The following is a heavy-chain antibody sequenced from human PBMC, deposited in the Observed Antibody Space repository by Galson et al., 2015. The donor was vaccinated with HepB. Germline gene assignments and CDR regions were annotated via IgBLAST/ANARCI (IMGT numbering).Heavy chain of an antibody. J-gene: IGHJ5*02. V-gene: IGHV3-49*04. CDR3: TKEVVVAASAAWLDP. CDR1: GFTFSEYT. D-gene: IGHD2-15*01. Sequence: SLRLSCATSGFTFSEYTMSWVRQAPGKGLEWVAFIRSNAYGATTEYAASVKGRFTISRDESKSIAYLQMNSLKTEDTAVYFCTKEVVVAASAAWLDPWGRGTLVTVSS. CDR2: IRSNAYGATT.